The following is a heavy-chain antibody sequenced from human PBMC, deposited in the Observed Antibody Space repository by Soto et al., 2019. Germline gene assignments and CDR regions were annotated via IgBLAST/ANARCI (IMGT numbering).Heavy chain of an antibody. D-gene: IGHD5-12*01. CDR3: ARLSGYSGQRPPAGGMDV. Sequence: PGESLKISCKGSGYSFTSYWIAWVRQMPGKGLEWMGIIYPGDSDTRYSPSFQGQVTISADKSISTAYLQWSSLKASDTAMYYCARLSGYSGQRPPAGGMDVWGQGTTVTVSS. J-gene: IGHJ6*02. CDR1: GYSFTSYW. V-gene: IGHV5-51*01. CDR2: IYPGDSDT.